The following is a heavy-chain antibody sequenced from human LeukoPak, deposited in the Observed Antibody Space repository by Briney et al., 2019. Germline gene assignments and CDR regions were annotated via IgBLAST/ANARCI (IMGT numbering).Heavy chain of an antibody. V-gene: IGHV5-51*01. CDR3: ARGMAIYGGSGSYYNYFDY. CDR1: GYSFTSYW. Sequence: GESLKISCKGSGYSFTSYWIGWVRQMPGKGLKRMGIIYPGDSDTRYSPSFQGQVTISADKSISTAYLQWSSLKASDTAMYYCARGMAIYGGSGSYYNYFDYWGQGTLVTVSS. J-gene: IGHJ4*02. CDR2: IYPGDSDT. D-gene: IGHD3-10*01.